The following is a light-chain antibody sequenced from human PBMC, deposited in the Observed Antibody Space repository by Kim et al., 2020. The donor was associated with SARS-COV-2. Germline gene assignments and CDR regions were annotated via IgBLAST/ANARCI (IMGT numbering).Light chain of an antibody. CDR3: QQYAGSPIT. CDR1: QTVTSNY. J-gene: IGKJ5*01. Sequence: SPGERATLSCEASQTVTSNYLAWYQQKPGLAPRLLISNAYTRATGIPDRFSGSGSGTDFTLTINSLEPEDFAVYYCQQYAGSPITFGQGTRLEIK. CDR2: NAY. V-gene: IGKV3D-20*01.